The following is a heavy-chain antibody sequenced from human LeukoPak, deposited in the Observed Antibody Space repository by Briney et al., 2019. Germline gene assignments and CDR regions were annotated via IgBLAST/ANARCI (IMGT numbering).Heavy chain of an antibody. CDR1: GGSIRSSSYF. CDR2: FSYTENT. D-gene: IGHD7-27*01. CDR3: ARDGEGDEGWDY. J-gene: IGHJ4*02. V-gene: IGHV4-39*07. Sequence: SETLSLTCSVSGGSIRSSSYFWGWVRQPPGKGLEWIGSFSYTENTYYNPSLKSRVTISVDTSKNQFSLRLTSVTAADTAVYYCARDGEGDEGWDYWGQGTLVTVSS.